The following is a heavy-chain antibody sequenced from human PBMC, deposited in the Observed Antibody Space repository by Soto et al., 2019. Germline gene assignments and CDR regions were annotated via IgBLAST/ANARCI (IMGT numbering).Heavy chain of an antibody. V-gene: IGHV4-59*01. CDR3: AILGHEYSRKGGLDV. CDR2: SYYSGNT. J-gene: IGHJ6*02. D-gene: IGHD6-6*01. Sequence: SETLYLTCTVSGGSISSYYWSCIRQPSGKGLEGIGYSYYSGNTNYNPSLKSRVTISVDTSKNQFSPKLRSVTAADTAVYYCAILGHEYSRKGGLDVWGQGTKVTVSS. CDR1: GGSISSYY.